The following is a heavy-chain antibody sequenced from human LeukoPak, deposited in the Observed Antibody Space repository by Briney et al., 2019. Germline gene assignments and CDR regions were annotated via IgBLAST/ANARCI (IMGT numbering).Heavy chain of an antibody. Sequence: APVKVSCKASGYTFTSYYMHWVRQAPGQGLEWMGIINPSGGSTGYAQKFQGRVTMTRDTSTSTVYMELSSLRSEDTAVYYCSRPSGYGRYYFDYWGQGTLVTVSS. V-gene: IGHV1-46*03. CDR3: SRPSGYGRYYFDY. J-gene: IGHJ4*02. CDR2: INPSGGST. CDR1: GYTFTSYY. D-gene: IGHD3-22*01.